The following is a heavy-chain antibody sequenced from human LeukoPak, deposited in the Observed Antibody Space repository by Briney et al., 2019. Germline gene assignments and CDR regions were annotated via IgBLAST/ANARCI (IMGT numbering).Heavy chain of an antibody. CDR1: GGSFSGYY. Sequence: SETLSLTCAVYGGSFSGYYWSWIRQPPGKGLEWIGEINHSGSTNYDPSLKSRVTISVDTSKNQFSLKLSSVTAADTAVYYCARGGRYYGSGSYYRGYYMDVWGKGTTVTVSS. CDR3: ARGGRYYGSGSYYRGYYMDV. J-gene: IGHJ6*03. V-gene: IGHV4-34*01. CDR2: INHSGST. D-gene: IGHD3-10*01.